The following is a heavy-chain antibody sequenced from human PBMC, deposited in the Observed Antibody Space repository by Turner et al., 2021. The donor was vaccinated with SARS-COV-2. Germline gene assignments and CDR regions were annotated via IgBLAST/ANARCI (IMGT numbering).Heavy chain of an antibody. CDR2: IYSGGST. J-gene: IGHJ4*02. V-gene: IGHV3-53*05. CDR1: GFVVSSNS. CDR3: AKGESQYFDY. Sequence: EVQLVETGGGLIQPGGSLRLSCAASGFVVSSNSMNWVRQAPGKGLEWISVIYSGGSTYYADSVKGRFTISRDNSKNTLYLQMNSLRAEDTAVYYCAKGESQYFDYWGQGTLVTVSS.